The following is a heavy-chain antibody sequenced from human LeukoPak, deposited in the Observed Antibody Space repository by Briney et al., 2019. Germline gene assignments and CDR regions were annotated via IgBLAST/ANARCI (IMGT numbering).Heavy chain of an antibody. CDR2: ISGSSSYI. V-gene: IGHV3-21*01. D-gene: IGHD3-9*01. CDR1: GFTFSSYS. CDR3: ARGAYDILTGYYRYNWFDP. J-gene: IGHJ5*02. Sequence: GGSLRLSCAASGFTFSSYSMNWVRQAPGKGLEWVSSISGSSSYIYYADSVKGRFTISRDNAKNSLYLQMNSLRAEDTAVYYCARGAYDILTGYYRYNWFDPWGQGTLVTVSS.